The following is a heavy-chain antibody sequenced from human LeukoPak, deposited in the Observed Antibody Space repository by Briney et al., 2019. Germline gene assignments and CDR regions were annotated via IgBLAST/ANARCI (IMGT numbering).Heavy chain of an antibody. CDR1: GYTFTGYY. V-gene: IGHV1-2*06. J-gene: IGHJ5*02. D-gene: IGHD2-15*01. Sequence: ASVKVSCKASGYTFTGYYMHWVRQAPGQGLGWMGRINPNSGGTNYAQKFQGRVTMTRDTSISTAYMELSRLRSDDTAVYYCARSRYCSGGSCYSGWFDPWGQGTLVTVSS. CDR3: ARSRYCSGGSCYSGWFDP. CDR2: INPNSGGT.